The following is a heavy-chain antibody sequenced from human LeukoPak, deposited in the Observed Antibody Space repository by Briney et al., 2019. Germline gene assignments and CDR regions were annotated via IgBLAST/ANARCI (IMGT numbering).Heavy chain of an antibody. Sequence: SQTLSLTCTVSGGSISSGSYYWSWIRQPPGKGLEWIGYIYYSGSTNYNPSLKSRVTISVDTSKSQFSLKLTSVTAADTAVYYCAGYSGTYYAAFDIWGQGTMVTVSS. CDR1: GGSISSGSYY. D-gene: IGHD1-26*01. J-gene: IGHJ3*02. V-gene: IGHV4-61*01. CDR2: IYYSGST. CDR3: AGYSGTYYAAFDI.